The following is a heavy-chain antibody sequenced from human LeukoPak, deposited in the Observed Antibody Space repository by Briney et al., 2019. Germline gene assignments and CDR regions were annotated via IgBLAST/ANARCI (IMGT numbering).Heavy chain of an antibody. J-gene: IGHJ4*02. CDR1: GFTFSSYA. D-gene: IGHD4-17*01. V-gene: IGHV3-23*01. CDR2: ISGSGDNT. Sequence: GGSLRLSCAASGFTFSSYAMSWVRQAPGKGLEWVSAISGSGDNTYYADSVKGRFTISRDNSKNTLYLQMNSLRAEDTAVYYCAKALADGDYGNTAHDYWGQGTLVTVSS. CDR3: AKALADGDYGNTAHDY.